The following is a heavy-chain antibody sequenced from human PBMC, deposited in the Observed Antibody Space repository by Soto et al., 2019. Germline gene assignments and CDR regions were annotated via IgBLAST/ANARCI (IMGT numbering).Heavy chain of an antibody. D-gene: IGHD2-21*02. V-gene: IGHV4-39*01. CDR2: IYYSGST. CDR3: ARQRTSVVTQAYFDS. Sequence: TSETLSLTCTVTGDSINNRSYYWGWIRQPPGKGLEWIGSIYYSGSTYNNPSLKSRVSMSVDTSKNQFSLKLRSVTAADTALHYCARQRTSVVTQAYFDSWGQGSLVTVSS. CDR1: GDSINNRSYY. J-gene: IGHJ4*02.